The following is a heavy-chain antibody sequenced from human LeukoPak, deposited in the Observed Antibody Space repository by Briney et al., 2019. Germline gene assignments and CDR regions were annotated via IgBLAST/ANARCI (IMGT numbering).Heavy chain of an antibody. J-gene: IGHJ3*02. V-gene: IGHV4-39*01. CDR1: GDSISSNNYY. D-gene: IGHD3-22*01. Sequence: SETLSLTCTVSGDSISSNNYYRGWIRQPPGKELEWIGSIYYSGSTYYNPSLKSRVTISVDTFKNQFSLKLNSVTAADTAVYYCARHYDNNGSPTAFDIWGQGTMVTVSS. CDR3: ARHYDNNGSPTAFDI. CDR2: IYYSGST.